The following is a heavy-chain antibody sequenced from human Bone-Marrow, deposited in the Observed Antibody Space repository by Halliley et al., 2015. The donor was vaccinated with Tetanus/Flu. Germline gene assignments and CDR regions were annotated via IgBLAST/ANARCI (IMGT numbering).Heavy chain of an antibody. V-gene: IGHV3-43*01. CDR3: ARGLHDYDSWGYYFDAFDI. D-gene: IGHD3-22*01. J-gene: IGHJ3*02. CDR2: DGSGT. Sequence: DGSGTYYADSRKGRFTISRDNSKNSLYLQMDSLRSEDTALYFCARGLHDYDSWGYYFDAFDIWGQGTMVTVSS.